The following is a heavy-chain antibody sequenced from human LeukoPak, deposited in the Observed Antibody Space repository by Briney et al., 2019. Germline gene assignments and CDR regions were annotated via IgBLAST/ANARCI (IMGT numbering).Heavy chain of an antibody. CDR3: ARTLPQAFYAFDI. D-gene: IGHD3-3*01. J-gene: IGHJ3*02. CDR1: GGSISSYY. Sequence: SETLSLTCTVAGGSISSYYSSWIRQPPGKGLEWIGYIYYSGSTNYNPSLKSRVTISVDTSKNQFSLKLSSVTAADTAVYYCARTLPQAFYAFDIWGQGTMVTVSS. V-gene: IGHV4-59*01. CDR2: IYYSGST.